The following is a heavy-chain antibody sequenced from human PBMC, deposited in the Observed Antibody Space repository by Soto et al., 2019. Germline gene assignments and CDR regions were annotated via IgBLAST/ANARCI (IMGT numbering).Heavy chain of an antibody. Sequence: QVQLVESGGGLVRPGGSLRLSCEASGFTFRDYYMTWFRQAPGKGLEWLSYIDSSTKYTNYADSVKGRFTISRDNAKNSLYLQMNSLRADDTAVYYCARASYYTMDVWGQGTMVTVSS. J-gene: IGHJ6*02. CDR3: ARASYYTMDV. V-gene: IGHV3-11*05. CDR2: IDSSTKYT. CDR1: GFTFRDYY.